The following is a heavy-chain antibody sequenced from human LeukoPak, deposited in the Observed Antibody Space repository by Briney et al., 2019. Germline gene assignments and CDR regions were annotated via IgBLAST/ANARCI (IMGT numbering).Heavy chain of an antibody. J-gene: IGHJ1*01. CDR1: GGSISSSSYY. CDR3: ASTDPMTTVTGYFQH. D-gene: IGHD4-17*01. CDR2: IYYSGST. Sequence: SETLSLTCTVSGGSISSSSYYWGWIRQPPGKGLEWIGSIYYSGSTYYNPSLKSRVTISVDTSKNQFSLKLSSVTAADTAVYYCASTDPMTTVTGYFQHWGQGTLVTVSS. V-gene: IGHV4-39*01.